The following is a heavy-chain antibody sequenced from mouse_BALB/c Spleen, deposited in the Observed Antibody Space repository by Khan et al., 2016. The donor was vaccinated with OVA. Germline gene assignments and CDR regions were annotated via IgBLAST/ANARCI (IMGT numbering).Heavy chain of an antibody. CDR3: AKNDAYGYAVKY. CDR1: GYSITSNYA. CDR2: ISYNGST. D-gene: IGHD1-1*01. Sequence: EVKLLESGPGLVKPSQSLSLTCTVTGYSITSNYAWNWIRQFPGNKLEWMGYISYNGSTNYNPSLKSRISITRDTSKNQFFLQLNSVTTEDTATYYCAKNDAYGYAVKYWGQGTSLTVSS. V-gene: IGHV3-2*02. J-gene: IGHJ4*01.